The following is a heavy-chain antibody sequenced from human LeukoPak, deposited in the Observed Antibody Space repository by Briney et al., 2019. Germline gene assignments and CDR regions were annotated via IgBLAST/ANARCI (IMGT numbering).Heavy chain of an antibody. CDR3: ARVGTHYYYYMDV. CDR2: IYYSGST. CDR1: GDSISSSHW. J-gene: IGHJ6*03. D-gene: IGHD1-1*01. V-gene: IGHV4-4*02. Sequence: SGTLSLTCAVSGDSISSSHWWSWVRQPPGKGLEWIGYIYYSGSTNYNPSLKSRVTISIDTSKNQFSLKLSSVTAADTAVYYCARVGTHYYYYMDVWGKGTTVTVSS.